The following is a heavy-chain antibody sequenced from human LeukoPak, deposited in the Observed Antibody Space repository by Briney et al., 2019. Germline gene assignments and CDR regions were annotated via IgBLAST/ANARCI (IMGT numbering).Heavy chain of an antibody. D-gene: IGHD6-25*01. CDR1: GGSVSSGSHY. CDR3: AGDRGF. CDR2: IYYSGST. J-gene: IGHJ4*02. V-gene: IGHV4-61*01. Sequence: SETLSLTCTVSGGSVSSGSHYWSWIRQPPGKGLEWIGYIYYSGSTNYNPSLKSRVTISVDTSKNQFSLKLSSVTAADTAVYYCAGDRGFWGQGTLVTVSS.